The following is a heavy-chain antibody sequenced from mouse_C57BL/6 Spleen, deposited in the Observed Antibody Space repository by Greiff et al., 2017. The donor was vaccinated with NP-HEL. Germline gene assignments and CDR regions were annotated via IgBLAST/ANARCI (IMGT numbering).Heavy chain of an antibody. CDR2: ISYSGST. J-gene: IGHJ4*01. CDR3: ASAYDYDAMDY. D-gene: IGHD6-5*01. Sequence: EVHLVESGPGMVKPSQSLSLTCTVTGYSITSGYDWHWIRHFPGNKLEWMGYISYSGSTNYNPSLKSRISITHDTSKNHFFLKLNSVTTEDTATYYCASAYDYDAMDYWGQGTSVTVSS. CDR1: GYSITSGYD. V-gene: IGHV3-1*01.